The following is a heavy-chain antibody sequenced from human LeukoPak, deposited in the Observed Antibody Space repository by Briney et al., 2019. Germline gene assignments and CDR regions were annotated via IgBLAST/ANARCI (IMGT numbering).Heavy chain of an antibody. CDR3: ARRVSPPSFAAGGFDF. J-gene: IGHJ4*02. CDR1: GDSVNSDNHY. CDR2: LHSSGST. V-gene: IGHV4-39*01. D-gene: IGHD1-26*01. Sequence: SETLSLTCTVSGDSVNSDNHYWVWIRQPPGKGLEWIGSLHSSGSTYRHPSLKSRVTVSLDSAKNLFSLRLDSVTAADTAMYYWARRVSPPSFAAGGFDFWGQGTLVTV.